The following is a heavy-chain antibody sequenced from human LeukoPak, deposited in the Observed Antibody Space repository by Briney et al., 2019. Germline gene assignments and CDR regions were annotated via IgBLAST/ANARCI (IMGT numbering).Heavy chain of an antibody. CDR1: GFTFSNYW. D-gene: IGHD1-1*01. CDR3: AKDRSGFSGTSSFDY. CDR2: IRQDGSEK. J-gene: IGHJ4*02. V-gene: IGHV3-7*03. Sequence: GGSLRLSCAASGFTFSNYWMSWVRQAPGKGLEWVANIRQDGSEKYYADSVKGRFTISRDIAKQSVFLQMNSLRAEDTAVYYCAKDRSGFSGTSSFDYWGQGTLVTVSS.